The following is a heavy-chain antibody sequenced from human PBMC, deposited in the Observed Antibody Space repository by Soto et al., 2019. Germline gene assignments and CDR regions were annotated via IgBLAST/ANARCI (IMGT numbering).Heavy chain of an antibody. Sequence: PVGSLRLSCAASGFTFSSYAMHWVRPAPGKGLEWVAVISYDGSNKYYADSVKGRFTISRDNYKNTLYLQMNSLRAEDTAVYYCARGSPMVRGVTFDYWGKGTLVTVSS. CDR3: ARGSPMVRGVTFDY. J-gene: IGHJ4*02. D-gene: IGHD3-10*01. V-gene: IGHV3-30-3*01. CDR1: GFTFSSYA. CDR2: ISYDGSNK.